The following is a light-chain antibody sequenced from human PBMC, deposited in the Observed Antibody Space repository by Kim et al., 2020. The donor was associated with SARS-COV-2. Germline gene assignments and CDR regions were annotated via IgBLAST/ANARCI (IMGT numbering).Light chain of an antibody. V-gene: IGKV1-17*01. CDR2: GAS. CDR1: QDIGSD. Sequence: LSASVGDRVTITCRASQDIGSDLGWYQQTPGRAPKRLIYGASNLQSGVPSRFSGSGSETEFTLTINSLQPEDFATYFCLQHRTYPITFGQGTRLEIK. J-gene: IGKJ5*01. CDR3: LQHRTYPIT.